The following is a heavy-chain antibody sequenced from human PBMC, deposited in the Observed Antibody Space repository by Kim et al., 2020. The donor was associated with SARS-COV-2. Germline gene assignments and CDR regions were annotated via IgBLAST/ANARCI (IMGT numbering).Heavy chain of an antibody. J-gene: IGHJ3*02. D-gene: IGHD4-17*01. V-gene: IGHV4-31*02. CDR3: ARGGLTTVTNDAFDI. Sequence: NPSLKSRVNRSVDTSKNQFSLKLSSVTAADTAVYYCARGGLTTVTNDAFDIWGQGTMVTVSS.